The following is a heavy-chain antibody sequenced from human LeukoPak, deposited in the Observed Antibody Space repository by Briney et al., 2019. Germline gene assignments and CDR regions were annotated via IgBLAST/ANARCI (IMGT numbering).Heavy chain of an antibody. CDR2: ISGSGGST. V-gene: IGHV3-23*01. CDR1: GFTFSSYA. CDR3: AKEVAIVVVTAPFFDY. D-gene: IGHD2-21*02. Sequence: GGSLRLSCAASGFTFSSYAMSWVRQAPGKGLEWVSAISGSGGSTYYADSVKGRFTISRDNSKNTLYLQMNSLRAEDTAVYYCAKEVAIVVVTAPFFDYWGEGTLATASS. J-gene: IGHJ4*02.